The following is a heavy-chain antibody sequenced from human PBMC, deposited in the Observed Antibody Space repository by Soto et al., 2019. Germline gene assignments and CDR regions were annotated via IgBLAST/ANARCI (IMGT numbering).Heavy chain of an antibody. V-gene: IGHV6-1*01. D-gene: IGHD1-1*01. Sequence: SQTLSLTCAISGDSVSSNSVAWNWIRQSPSRGLEWLGRTYYRSKWYNDYAISVKSRISINPDTPKNQFSLQLNSVTPEDTAVYYCARAEWGAGTWFWGQGTMVTVSS. CDR2: TYYRSKWYN. J-gene: IGHJ3*01. CDR1: GDSVSSNSVA. CDR3: ARAEWGAGTWF.